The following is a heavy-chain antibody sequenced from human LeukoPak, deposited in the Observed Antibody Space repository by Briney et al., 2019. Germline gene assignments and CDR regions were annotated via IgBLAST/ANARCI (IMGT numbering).Heavy chain of an antibody. J-gene: IGHJ4*02. V-gene: IGHV3-23*01. CDR3: AKGGYDYSYYFDY. D-gene: IGHD3-22*01. CDR1: GFTFSSYA. Sequence: GGSLRLSCAASGFTFSSYAMSWVRQAPGKGLEWVSAFSGSGGSTYYADSVKGQFTISRDNSKNTLYLQMNSLRAEDTAVYYCAKGGYDYSYYFDYWGQGILVTVSS. CDR2: FSGSGGST.